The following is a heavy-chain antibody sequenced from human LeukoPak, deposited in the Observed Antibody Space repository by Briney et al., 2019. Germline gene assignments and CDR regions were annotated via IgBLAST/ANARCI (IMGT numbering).Heavy chain of an antibody. CDR3: ARERRARTSYCSSASCYGRAATFDY. V-gene: IGHV4-34*01. J-gene: IGHJ4*02. CDR1: GGSFSGYY. Sequence: SETLSLTCAVYGGSFSGYYWSWIRQPPGKGLEWIVEINHSGSTNYNPSLKSRVTISVDTSKNQFSLKLSSVTAADTAVYYCARERRARTSYCSSASCYGRAATFDYWGQGTLVTVSS. CDR2: INHSGST. D-gene: IGHD2-2*01.